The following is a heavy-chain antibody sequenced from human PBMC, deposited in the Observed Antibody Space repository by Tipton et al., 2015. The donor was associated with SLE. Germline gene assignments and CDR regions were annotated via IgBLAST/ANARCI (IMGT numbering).Heavy chain of an antibody. J-gene: IGHJ3*02. Sequence: TLSLTCTVSGGSISSGSYYWSWIRQPAGKGLEWIGRIYTSGSTNYNPSLKSRVTISVDTSKNQFSLKLSSVTAADTAVYYCARGPGYQPLPYYDAFDIWGQGTMVTVSS. CDR3: ARGPGYQPLPYYDAFDI. D-gene: IGHD2-2*01. CDR1: GGSISSGSYY. V-gene: IGHV4-61*02. CDR2: IYTSGST.